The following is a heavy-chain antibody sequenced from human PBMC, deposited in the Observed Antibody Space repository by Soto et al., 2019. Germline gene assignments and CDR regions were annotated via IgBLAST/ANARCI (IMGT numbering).Heavy chain of an antibody. CDR2: IYYSGST. D-gene: IGHD2-2*01. J-gene: IGHJ6*03. CDR3: ARGSIVVVPAANEYYYYIDV. CDR1: GCSISIYY. Sequence: ASETLSLTCTVSGCSISIYYWSWIRQPPGKGLEWIGYIYYSGSTNYNPSLKSRVTISVDTSKNQFSLKLSSVTAADTAVYYCARGSIVVVPAANEYYYYIDVWGKGTTVTVSS. V-gene: IGHV4-59*08.